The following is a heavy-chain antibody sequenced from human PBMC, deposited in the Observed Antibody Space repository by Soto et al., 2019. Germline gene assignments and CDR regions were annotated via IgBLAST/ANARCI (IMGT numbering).Heavy chain of an antibody. V-gene: IGHV1-2*02. D-gene: IGHD3-16*02. CDR3: ARDGRITFGGVIVISHRPGVDAFDI. J-gene: IGHJ3*02. CDR1: GYTFTGYY. Sequence: ASVKVSCKASGYTFTGYYMHWVRQAPGQGLEWMGWINPNSGGTNYAQKFQGRVTMTRDTSTSTVYMELSSLRSEDTAVYYCARDGRITFGGVIVISHRPGVDAFDIWGQGTMVTVSS. CDR2: INPNSGGT.